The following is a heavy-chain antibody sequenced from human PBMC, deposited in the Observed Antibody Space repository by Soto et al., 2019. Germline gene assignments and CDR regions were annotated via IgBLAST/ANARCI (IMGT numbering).Heavy chain of an antibody. CDR2: IYHSGST. CDR1: GGSISSGCYS. J-gene: IGHJ5*02. CDR3: ARVPGP. V-gene: IGHV4-30-2*01. Sequence: QQLQESGSGLVKPSQTLSLTCAGSGGSISSGCYSWSWTRQPPGKGLERIGYIYHSGSTYYNPSHKRRVTVSLDGSQTQVSRTRSSVPAPDTAVYYCARVPGPWGQGALVTAAS.